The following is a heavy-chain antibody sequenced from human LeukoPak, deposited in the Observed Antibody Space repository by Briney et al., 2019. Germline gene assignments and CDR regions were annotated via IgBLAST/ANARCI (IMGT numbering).Heavy chain of an antibody. CDR1: GGSISSSSYY. V-gene: IGHV4-39*07. J-gene: IGHJ5*02. CDR3: AREDGSRGVDWFDP. Sequence: TSETLSLTCTVSGGSISSSSYYWGWIRQPPGKGLEWIGSIYYSGSTYYNPSLKSRVTISVDTSKNQFSLKLSSVTAADTAVYYCAREDGSRGVDWFDPWGQGTLVTVSS. D-gene: IGHD3-10*01. CDR2: IYYSGST.